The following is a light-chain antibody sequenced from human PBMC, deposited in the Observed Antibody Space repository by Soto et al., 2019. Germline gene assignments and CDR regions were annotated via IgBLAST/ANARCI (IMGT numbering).Light chain of an antibody. Sequence: DIQMTQSPSTLSASVGDRVTITCRGSESISSWLAWYQQKPGKAPKLLIYDASSLESGVPSRFSGSGSGTEFTLTISSLQPDDFATYYCQHYNSYSEAFGQGTKV. V-gene: IGKV1-5*01. CDR1: ESISSW. J-gene: IGKJ1*01. CDR2: DAS. CDR3: QHYNSYSEA.